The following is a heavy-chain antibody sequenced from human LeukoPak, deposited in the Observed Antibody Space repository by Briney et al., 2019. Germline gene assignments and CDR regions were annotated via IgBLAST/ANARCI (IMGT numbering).Heavy chain of an antibody. V-gene: IGHV4-59*01. Sequence: SETLSLTCTLSGGFTSSYYWSWIRQPPGEGLEWIGYIYYSRTTEYNPSLKSRVTISADTSKNQFSLKLNSVTAADTAVYYCVRRQWELQYFDLWGRGTLVAVSS. D-gene: IGHD1-26*01. CDR2: IYYSRTT. J-gene: IGHJ2*01. CDR1: GGFTSSYY. CDR3: VRRQWELQYFDL.